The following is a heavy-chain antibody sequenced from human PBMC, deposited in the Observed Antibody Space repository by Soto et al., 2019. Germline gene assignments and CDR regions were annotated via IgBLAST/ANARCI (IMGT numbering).Heavy chain of an antibody. J-gene: IGHJ6*03. D-gene: IGHD2-2*01. CDR2: IYYSGST. V-gene: IGHV4-59*01. CDR1: GGSISGFY. Sequence: SETLSLTWTVSGGSISGFYWSWIRQPPGKGLEWIGYIYYSGSTNYNPSLKSRVTISVDTSKNQFSLKLSSVTAADTAVYYCARVVPAAMSSYYYYYMDVWGKGTTVTVSS. CDR3: ARVVPAAMSSYYYYYMDV.